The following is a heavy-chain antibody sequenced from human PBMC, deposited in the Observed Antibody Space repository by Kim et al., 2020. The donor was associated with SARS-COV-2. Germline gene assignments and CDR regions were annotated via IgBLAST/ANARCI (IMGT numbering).Heavy chain of an antibody. D-gene: IGHD4-4*01. Sequence: GGSLRLSCAASGFSFRSYWMTWVRQAPGKGLEWVANIKQDGSEKYYVDSVKGRFTISRDNAKNSVYLEMNSLIAEDTAVYYCAKGIYTNDFWGQGTLVTV. CDR2: IKQDGSEK. V-gene: IGHV3-7*01. J-gene: IGHJ4*02. CDR1: GFSFRSYW. CDR3: AKGIYTNDF.